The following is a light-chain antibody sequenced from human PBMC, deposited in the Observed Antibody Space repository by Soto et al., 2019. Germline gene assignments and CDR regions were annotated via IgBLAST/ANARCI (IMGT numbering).Light chain of an antibody. Sequence: QSALTQPASVSGSPGQSITISCTGTSSDVGGYNYVSSYQQHPGKAPKLMIYEVSNRPSGVSNRFSGSKSGNTASLTISGLQAEDEADYYCSSYTSSSTLVVFGTGTKVTV. CDR1: SSDVGGYNY. CDR3: SSYTSSSTLVV. J-gene: IGLJ1*01. V-gene: IGLV2-14*01. CDR2: EVS.